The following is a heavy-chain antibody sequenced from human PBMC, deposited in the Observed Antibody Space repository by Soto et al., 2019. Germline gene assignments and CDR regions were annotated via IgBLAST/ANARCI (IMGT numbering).Heavy chain of an antibody. CDR3: AKVLRPLEYCSTTSCPDWFDP. CDR2: ISGSGCST. V-gene: IGHV3-23*01. Sequence: EVSLRRSCAASGVRFSSYAMNWVRQAPGKDLEWVSAISGSGCSTYYAAPVKGRFTISRDNSKHTLYLPMNSLRAEDTAVYYCAKVLRPLEYCSTTSCPDWFDPWGQGTLVTVSS. J-gene: IGHJ5*02. D-gene: IGHD2-2*01. CDR1: GVRFSSYA.